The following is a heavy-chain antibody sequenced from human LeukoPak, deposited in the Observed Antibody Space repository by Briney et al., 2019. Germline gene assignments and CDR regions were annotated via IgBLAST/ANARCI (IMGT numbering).Heavy chain of an antibody. J-gene: IGHJ4*02. CDR3: ARRFYGDYGFDY. Sequence: GGSLRLSXAASGFTFSNYAMNWVRQAPGKGLQWVSDVSGSGGYTYYADSVKGRFTISRDNSKNTVYLQMNSLRAEDTAVYYCARRFYGDYGFDYWGQGTLVTVSS. CDR1: GFTFSNYA. D-gene: IGHD4-17*01. V-gene: IGHV3-23*01. CDR2: VSGSGGYT.